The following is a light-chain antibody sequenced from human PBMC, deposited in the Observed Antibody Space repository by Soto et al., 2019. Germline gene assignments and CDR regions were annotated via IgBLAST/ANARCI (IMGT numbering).Light chain of an antibody. CDR2: AAS. CDR3: QQLRMSPST. Sequence: IQLTQSPASLSASVGDRVTITCRASQDIAIYLAWYQQKPGEAPKLLIYAASTLYGGVPSRFSGSGSGTDFALTITSLQAEDFATYYCQQLRMSPSTFGGGTQVEIK. CDR1: QDIAIY. J-gene: IGKJ4*01. V-gene: IGKV1-9*01.